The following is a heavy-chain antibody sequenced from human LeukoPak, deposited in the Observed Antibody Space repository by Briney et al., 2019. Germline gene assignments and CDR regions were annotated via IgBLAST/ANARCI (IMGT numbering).Heavy chain of an antibody. CDR2: IYPGDSDT. J-gene: IGHJ4*02. V-gene: IGHV5-51*01. CDR3: ARRYCSGGSCYYYFDY. Sequence: GESRKISCKGSGYSFTSYWIGWVRQMPGKGLEWMGIIYPGDSDTRYSPSFQGQVTISADKSISTAYLQWSSLKASDTAMYYCARRYCSGGSCYYYFDYWGQGTLVTVSS. D-gene: IGHD2-15*01. CDR1: GYSFTSYW.